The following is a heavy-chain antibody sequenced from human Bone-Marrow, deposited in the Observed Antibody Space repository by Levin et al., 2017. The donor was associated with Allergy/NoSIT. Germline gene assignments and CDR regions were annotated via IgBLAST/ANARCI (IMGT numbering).Heavy chain of an antibody. CDR3: ARGSPTPFDY. CDR2: ISSSSNYI. V-gene: IGHV3-21*01. Sequence: SCAASGFTFSSYTINWVRQAPGKGLEWVSSISSSSNYIYYADSVKGRFTVSRDNAENSLYLQMNSLRAEDTAVYYCARGSPTPFDYWGQGTLVTISS. CDR1: GFTFSSYT. J-gene: IGHJ4*02.